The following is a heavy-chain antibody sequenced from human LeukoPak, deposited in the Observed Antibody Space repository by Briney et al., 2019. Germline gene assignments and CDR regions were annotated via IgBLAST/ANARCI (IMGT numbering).Heavy chain of an antibody. CDR1: GFTFSNYS. D-gene: IGHD6-13*01. CDR3: AREASSSSWYYSDY. J-gene: IGHJ4*02. Sequence: GGSLRLSCAASGFTFSNYSMNWVRQAPGKGLEWVSSISSCSSYIYYADSVKGRFTISRDNAKNSLYLQMKSLRAEDTAVYYCAREASSSSWYYSDYWGQGTLVTVSS. CDR2: ISSCSSYI. V-gene: IGHV3-21*01.